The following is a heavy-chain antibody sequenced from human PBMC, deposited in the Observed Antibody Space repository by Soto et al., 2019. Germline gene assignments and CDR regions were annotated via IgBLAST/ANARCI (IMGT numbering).Heavy chain of an antibody. CDR2: IYSGGNT. CDR1: GFTFSSYS. Sequence: GGSLRLSCAASGFTFSSYSMNWVRQAPGKGLEWVSVIYSGGNTYYADSVQGRFTISRDNSKNTLYLQMNSLRAEDTAVYYCAREFSMAYCAFDIWGQGTMVTVSS. V-gene: IGHV3-53*01. J-gene: IGHJ3*02. CDR3: AREFSMAYCAFDI. D-gene: IGHD2-8*01.